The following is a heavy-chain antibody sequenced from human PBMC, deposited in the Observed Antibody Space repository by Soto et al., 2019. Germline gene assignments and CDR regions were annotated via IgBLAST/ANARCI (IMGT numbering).Heavy chain of an antibody. D-gene: IGHD3-22*01. CDR1: GGTFSSYA. Sequence: GASEKVSCKASGGTFSSYAISWVRKAPGQGLEWMGGIIPTFGTANYAQKFQSRVTITADESTSTAYMELSSLRSEHTAVYYCARRYYYDGSGYPYYYYYGRNVHGKGTTVTVSS. CDR3: ARRYYYDGSGYPYYYYYGRNV. J-gene: IGHJ6*04. V-gene: IGHV1-69*13. CDR2: IIPTFGTA.